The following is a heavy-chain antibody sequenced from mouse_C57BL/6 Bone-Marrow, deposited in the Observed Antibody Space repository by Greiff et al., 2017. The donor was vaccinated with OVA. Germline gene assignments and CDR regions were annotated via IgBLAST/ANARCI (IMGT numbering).Heavy chain of an antibody. V-gene: IGHV5-2*01. CDR1: EYEFPSHD. D-gene: IGHD2-5*01. CDR3: ATYYSNYRYYFDY. CDR2: INSDGGST. J-gene: IGHJ2*01. Sequence: VQLKQSGGGLVQPGESLKLSCESNEYEFPSHDMSWVRKTPEKRLALVAAINSDGGSTYYPDTMERRFIISRDNTKKTLYLQMSSLRSEDTALYYCATYYSNYRYYFDYWGQGTTLTVSS.